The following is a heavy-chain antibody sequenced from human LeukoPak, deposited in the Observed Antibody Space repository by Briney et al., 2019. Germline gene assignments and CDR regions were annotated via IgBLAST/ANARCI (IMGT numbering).Heavy chain of an antibody. CDR2: ISGSGGST. CDR3: AKDSQAAAALYYFDY. D-gene: IGHD6-13*01. J-gene: IGHJ4*02. Sequence: GGSLRLSCAAYGFTFSSYAMSWVRQAPGKGREWVSAISGSGGSTYYADSVKGRFTISRDNSKNTLYLQMNSLRAEDTAVYYCAKDSQAAAALYYFDYWGQGTLVTVSS. V-gene: IGHV3-23*01. CDR1: GFTFSSYA.